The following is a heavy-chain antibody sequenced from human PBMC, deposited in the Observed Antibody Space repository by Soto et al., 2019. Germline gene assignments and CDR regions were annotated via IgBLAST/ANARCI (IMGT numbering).Heavy chain of an antibody. CDR3: ARGLAAGDY. CDR2: INPSGGST. V-gene: IGHV1-46*01. D-gene: IGHD6-19*01. J-gene: IGHJ4*02. Sequence: QVQLVQSGAEVKKPGASVKVSCKASGYTFTSYYIHWVRQAPGQGLEWMAIINPSGGSTNYTEKFQGSVTETRDTSTNTVNMELSSLRSEDTAVYYCARGLAAGDYWGQGTLVTVSS. CDR1: GYTFTSYY.